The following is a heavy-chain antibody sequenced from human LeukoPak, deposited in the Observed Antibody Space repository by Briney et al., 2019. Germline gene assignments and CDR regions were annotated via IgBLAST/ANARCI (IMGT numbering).Heavy chain of an antibody. J-gene: IGHJ4*02. D-gene: IGHD6-19*01. V-gene: IGHV3-7*01. CDR1: GFAFSSYW. CDR2: IKQDGSEK. Sequence: PGGSLRLSCAASGFAFSSYWMSWVRQAPGKGLEWVANIKQDGSEKYYVDSVRGRFTISRDNAKNSLYLQMNSLRAEDTAVYYCARVDSSGWLLIDYWGQGTLVTVSS. CDR3: ARVDSSGWLLIDY.